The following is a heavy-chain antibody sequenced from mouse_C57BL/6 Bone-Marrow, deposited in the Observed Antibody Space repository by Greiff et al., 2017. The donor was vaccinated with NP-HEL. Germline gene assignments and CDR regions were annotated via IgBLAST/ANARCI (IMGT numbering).Heavy chain of an antibody. CDR3: ARDWGYYDY. Sequence: EVQLQESGGGLVKPGASLKLSCAASGFTFSSYAMSWVRQTPEKSLEWVATISDGGSYTYYPDNVKGRFTISRDNAKNNLYLQMSHLKSEDTAMYYCARDWGYYDYWGQGTTLTVSS. J-gene: IGHJ2*01. CDR1: GFTFSSYA. D-gene: IGHD2-3*01. V-gene: IGHV5-4*01. CDR2: ISDGGSYT.